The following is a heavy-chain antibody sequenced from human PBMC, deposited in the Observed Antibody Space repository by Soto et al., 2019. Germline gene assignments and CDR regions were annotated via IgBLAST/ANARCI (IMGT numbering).Heavy chain of an antibody. V-gene: IGHV3-30*03. J-gene: IGHJ4*02. CDR1: GFTFSSYG. D-gene: IGHD5-18*01. Sequence: GSLRLSCAASGFTFSSYGMHWVRQAPGKGLEWVAVISYDGSNKYYADSVKGLFTISRDNSKNTLYLQMNSLRAEDTAVYYCAREGGDGYNLGFDYWGQGTLVTVSS. CDR3: AREGGDGYNLGFDY. CDR2: ISYDGSNK.